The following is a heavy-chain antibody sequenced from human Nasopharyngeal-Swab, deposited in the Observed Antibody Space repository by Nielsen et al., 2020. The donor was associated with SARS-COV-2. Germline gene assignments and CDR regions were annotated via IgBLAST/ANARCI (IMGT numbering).Heavy chain of an antibody. D-gene: IGHD3-10*01. Sequence: GASLKISCAASGFTFSSYAMSWVRQAPGKGLEWVSVIYSGGSSTYYADSVKGRFTISRDNSKNTLYLQMNSLRAEDTAVYYCAKDHSPYGSGSYPYYYYGMDVWGQGTTVTVSS. V-gene: IGHV3-23*03. CDR1: GFTFSSYA. CDR3: AKDHSPYGSGSYPYYYYGMDV. J-gene: IGHJ6*02. CDR2: IYSGGSST.